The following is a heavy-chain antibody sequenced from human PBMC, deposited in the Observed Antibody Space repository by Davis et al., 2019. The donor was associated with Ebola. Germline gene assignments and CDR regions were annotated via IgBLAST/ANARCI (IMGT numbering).Heavy chain of an antibody. CDR1: GGSFSGYY. D-gene: IGHD1-7*01. Sequence: GSLRLSCAVYGGSFSGYYWSWIRQPPGKGLEWIGEINHSGSTNYNPSLKSRVTISVDTSKNQFSLKLSSVTAADTAVYYCARQGTYGDPFSYYYYGMDVWGQGTTVTVSS. J-gene: IGHJ6*02. CDR3: ARQGTYGDPFSYYYYGMDV. V-gene: IGHV4-34*01. CDR2: INHSGST.